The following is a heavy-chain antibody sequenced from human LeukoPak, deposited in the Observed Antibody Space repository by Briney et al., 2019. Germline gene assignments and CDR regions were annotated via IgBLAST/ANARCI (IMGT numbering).Heavy chain of an antibody. CDR1: GYTFTSYD. CDR2: MNPNSGNT. J-gene: IGHJ4*02. V-gene: IGHV1-8*01. D-gene: IGHD2-8*01. CDR3: ARGIRGREKANAVLYNFDY. Sequence: GASVKVSCKASGYTFTSYDINWVRQAPGQGLEWMGWMNPNSGNTGYAQKFQGRVTMTRNTSISTAYMELSSLRSEDTAVYYCARGIRGREKANAVLYNFDYWGQGTLVTVSS.